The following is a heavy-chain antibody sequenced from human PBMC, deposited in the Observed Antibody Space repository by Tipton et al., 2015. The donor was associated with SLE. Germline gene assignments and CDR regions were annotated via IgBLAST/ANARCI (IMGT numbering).Heavy chain of an antibody. V-gene: IGHV4-59*08. CDR3: ARTDYYGLVTY. CDR1: GGSISSYY. D-gene: IGHD3-10*01. Sequence: TLSLTCTVPGGSISSYYWSWIRQPPGKGLEWIGYIYYSGSTNYNPSLKSRVTISVDPSKNQFSLKLRSMTAADTAVYFCARTDYYGLVTYWGQGALVIVSS. J-gene: IGHJ4*02. CDR2: IYYSGST.